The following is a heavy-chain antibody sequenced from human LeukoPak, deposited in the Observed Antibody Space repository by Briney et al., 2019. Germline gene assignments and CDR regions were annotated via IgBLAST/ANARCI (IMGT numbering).Heavy chain of an antibody. CDR2: INHSGST. Sequence: PSETLSLTCAVSGGSFSGYYWSWIRQPPGKGLEWIWEINHSGSTNYNPSLKSRVTISVDTSKNQFSLKLSSVTAADTAVYYCARGFDRYSYGYLYGMDVWGQGTTVTVSS. CDR3: ARGFDRYSYGYLYGMDV. CDR1: GGSFSGYY. V-gene: IGHV4-34*01. D-gene: IGHD5-18*01. J-gene: IGHJ6*02.